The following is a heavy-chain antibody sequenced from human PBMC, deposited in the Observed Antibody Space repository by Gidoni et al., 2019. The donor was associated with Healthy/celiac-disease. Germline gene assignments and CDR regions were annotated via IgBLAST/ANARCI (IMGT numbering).Heavy chain of an antibody. CDR3: ARDSGYYFDY. D-gene: IGHD3-10*01. J-gene: IGHJ4*02. CDR1: VFTFSSYS. V-gene: IGHV3-21*01. Sequence: EVQLVESGGGLVKPGGSLRLSCAPPVFTFSSYSMNWVRQAPGKGLEWVSSISSSSSYIYYADSVKGRFTISRDNAKNSLYLQMNSLRAEDTAVYYCARDSGYYFDYWGQGTLVTVSS. CDR2: ISSSSSYI.